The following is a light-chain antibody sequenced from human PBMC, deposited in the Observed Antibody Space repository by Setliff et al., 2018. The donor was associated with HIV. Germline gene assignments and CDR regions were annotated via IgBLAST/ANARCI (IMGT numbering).Light chain of an antibody. CDR1: SSDIGGYNF. CDR3: SSYTSSSTYV. V-gene: IGLV2-14*03. J-gene: IGLJ1*01. CDR2: DNT. Sequence: QSALTQPASASGSPGQSITISCTGTSSDIGGYNFVSWYQQYPGEAPKLIISDNTKRPSGVSDRFSASKSGNTASLAISGLRAEDEADYYCSSYTSSSTYVFGLGTKVT.